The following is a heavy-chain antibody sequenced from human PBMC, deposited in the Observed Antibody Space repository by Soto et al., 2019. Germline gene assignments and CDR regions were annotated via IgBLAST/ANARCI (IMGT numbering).Heavy chain of an antibody. D-gene: IGHD3-22*01. CDR1: GFTFSSYA. CDR2: ISGSGGST. J-gene: IGHJ4*02. Sequence: PGGSLRLSCAASGFTFSSYAMSWVRQAPGKGLEWVSAISGSGGSTYYADSVKGRYTISRDNSKNTLYLQMNSLRAEDTAVYYCAKDLYYYDSSGYYYDFDYWGQGTLVTVSS. CDR3: AKDLYYYDSSGYYYDFDY. V-gene: IGHV3-23*01.